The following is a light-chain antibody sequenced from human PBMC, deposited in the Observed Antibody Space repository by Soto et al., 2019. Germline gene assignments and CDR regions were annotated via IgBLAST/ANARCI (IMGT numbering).Light chain of an antibody. V-gene: IGLV2-14*01. J-gene: IGLJ2*01. CDR3: SSYTTASTPVV. Sequence: QSVLTQPASVSGSPGQSITISCTGTSGDIGGYNYVSWYQQHPGKAPKLLISEVTNRPSGVCNRFSGSKSGNTASLTISGLQSEDEADYYCSSYTTASTPVVFGGGTKVTVL. CDR1: SGDIGGYNY. CDR2: EVT.